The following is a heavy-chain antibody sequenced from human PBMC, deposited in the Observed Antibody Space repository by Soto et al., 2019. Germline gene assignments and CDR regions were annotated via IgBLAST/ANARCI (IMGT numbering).Heavy chain of an antibody. D-gene: IGHD4-17*01. J-gene: IGHJ4*02. V-gene: IGHV3-7*01. CDR1: GFTFSNYL. Sequence: PGGSLRLSCAASGFTFSNYLMSWVRQAQGKGLEWVAKIKRDGSDKYYVDSVKRRVIISRENAKNSMYLQMNSLRAADTAVYYWSSLHDYVDFSVEYWGRVT. CDR2: IKRDGSDK. CDR3: SSLHDYVDFSVEY.